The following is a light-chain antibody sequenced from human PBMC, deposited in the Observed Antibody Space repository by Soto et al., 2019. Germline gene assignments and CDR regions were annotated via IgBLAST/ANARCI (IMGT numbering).Light chain of an antibody. CDR1: QSVGSW. V-gene: IGKV1-5*01. CDR2: DAS. CDR3: QQYNGFSWT. J-gene: IGKJ1*01. Sequence: DIQMTQSPFMLSASVGDRVTVTCRASQSVGSWLAWYQQIPGKAPKLLIYDASNLESGVPSRFSGSGSGTEFTLTIRSLQPDDFATYYCQQYNGFSWTFGQGTKVEIK.